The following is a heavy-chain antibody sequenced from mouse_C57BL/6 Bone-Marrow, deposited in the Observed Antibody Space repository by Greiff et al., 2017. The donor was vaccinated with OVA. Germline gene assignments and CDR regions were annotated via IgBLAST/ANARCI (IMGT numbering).Heavy chain of an antibody. CDR2: IWSGGST. D-gene: IGHD4-1*02. CDR1: GFSLTSYG. CDR3: ARNQLGQEDYFDY. V-gene: IGHV2-2*01. J-gene: IGHJ2*01. Sequence: QVQLQQSGPGLVQPSQSLSITCTVSGFSLTSYGVHWVRQSPGKGLEWLGVIWSGGSTDYNAAFISRLSISKDNSKSQVIFKMNSLQADDTAIYYCARNQLGQEDYFDYWGQGTTLTVSS.